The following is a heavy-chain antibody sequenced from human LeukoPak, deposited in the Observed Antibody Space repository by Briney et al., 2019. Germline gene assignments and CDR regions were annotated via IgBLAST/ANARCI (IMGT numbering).Heavy chain of an antibody. Sequence: SQTLSLTCAISGDTVSSNGASWNWIRQSPSRGLEWLGRTYYRSQQWHSDYAPSVKGRITLNPDTSKNQFSLQLNSMTPEGTALYYCGRETDFGVVTNWGQGTLVTVSS. CDR1: GDTVSSNGAS. CDR2: TYYRSQQWHS. D-gene: IGHD3-3*01. J-gene: IGHJ4*02. CDR3: GRETDFGVVTN. V-gene: IGHV6-1*01.